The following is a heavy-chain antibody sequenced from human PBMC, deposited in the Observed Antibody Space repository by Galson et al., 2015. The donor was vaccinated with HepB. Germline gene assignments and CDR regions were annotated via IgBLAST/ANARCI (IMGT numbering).Heavy chain of an antibody. CDR2: IRSKAYGGTT. J-gene: IGHJ4*02. D-gene: IGHD3-9*01. V-gene: IGHV3-49*04. CDR3: TRDSQTYYDILTGYSRFDY. CDR1: GFTFGDYA. Sequence: SLRLSCAASGFTFGDYAMSWVRQAPGKGLEWVGFIRSKAYGGTTEYAASVKGRFTISRDDSKSIAYLQMNSLKTEDTAVYYCTRDSQTYYDILTGYSRFDYWGQGTLVTVSS.